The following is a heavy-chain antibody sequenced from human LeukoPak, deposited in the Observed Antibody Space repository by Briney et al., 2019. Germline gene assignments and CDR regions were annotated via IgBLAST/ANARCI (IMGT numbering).Heavy chain of an antibody. CDR1: GGSISSYY. CDR2: IYYSGST. J-gene: IGHJ3*02. V-gene: IGHV4-59*01. Sequence: SETLSLTCTVSGGSISSYYWSWIRQPPGKGQEWIGYIYYSGSTNYNPSLKSRVTISEDTSKNQFSLELSSVTAADTAVYYCARIYDSSGHDAFDIWGQGTMVTVSS. CDR3: ARIYDSSGHDAFDI. D-gene: IGHD3-22*01.